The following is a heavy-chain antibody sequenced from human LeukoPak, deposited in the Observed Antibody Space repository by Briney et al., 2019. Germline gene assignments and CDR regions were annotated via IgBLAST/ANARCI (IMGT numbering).Heavy chain of an antibody. CDR2: MSSSGYS. CDR3: ARVWAFGYFDV. Sequence: SETLSLTCTVSGGSIGSTTNFWGWLRQPPGKGLEWIGDMSSSGYSHYTPSLKSRVSISIDTSKNQFSLRLSSVTAADTALYYCARVWAFGYFDVWGRGARVTVSS. V-gene: IGHV4-39*07. D-gene: IGHD1-26*01. CDR1: GGSIGSTTNF. J-gene: IGHJ2*01.